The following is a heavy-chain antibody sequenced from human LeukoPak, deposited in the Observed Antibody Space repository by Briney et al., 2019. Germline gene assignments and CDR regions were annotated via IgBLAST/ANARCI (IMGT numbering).Heavy chain of an antibody. V-gene: IGHV4-59*01. D-gene: IGHD3-9*01. CDR3: ARDLDTNWFDP. CDR1: GGSISSYY. CDR2: IYYSGST. Sequence: SETLSLTCTVSGGSISSYYWSWIRQPPGKGLEWIGYIYYSGSTNYNPSLKSRVTISVDTSKNQFSLKLSSVTAADTAVYYCARDLDTNWFDPWGQGTLVTVSS. J-gene: IGHJ5*02.